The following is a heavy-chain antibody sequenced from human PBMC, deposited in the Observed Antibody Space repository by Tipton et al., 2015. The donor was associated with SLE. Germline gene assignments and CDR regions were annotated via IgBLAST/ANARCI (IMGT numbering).Heavy chain of an antibody. D-gene: IGHD4-23*01. V-gene: IGHV4-31*01. Sequence: LRLSCVVSGGSISSGDCYWSWIRQHPGKGLEWIGYVYYSGNTYYNPSLKSLVTISVDTSKNQFSLKLSSVTAADTAVYYCASYGGNADAFDIWGQGTMVTVSS. CDR2: VYYSGNT. CDR1: GGSISSGDCY. J-gene: IGHJ3*02. CDR3: ASYGGNADAFDI.